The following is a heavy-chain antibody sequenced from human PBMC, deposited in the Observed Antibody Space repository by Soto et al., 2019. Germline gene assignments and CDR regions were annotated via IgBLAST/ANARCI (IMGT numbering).Heavy chain of an antibody. D-gene: IGHD1-7*01. J-gene: IGHJ4*02. V-gene: IGHV3-33*01. CDR1: GGIFHGYG. CDR3: ARDGIGGTFFRGYRDD. CDR2: IRFDGSTE. Sequence: QEQLLESGGGVFQPGTSLRLSCAVPGGIFHGYGMHRVRHAPGTGRVLVANIRFDGSTEEYADSVKGRLTISRDNSKKTVYLQMNTLGAEDTAVYDGARDGIGGTFFRGYRDDWVRGTVVTVST.